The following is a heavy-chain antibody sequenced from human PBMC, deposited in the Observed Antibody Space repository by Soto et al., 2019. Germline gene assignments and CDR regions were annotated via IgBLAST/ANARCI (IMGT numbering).Heavy chain of an antibody. CDR1: GFTFSIYA. D-gene: IGHD3-22*01. Sequence: GGSLRLSCAASGFTFSIYAMSWVRQAPGKGLEWVSTISGNGGTSYADFVRGRFTISRDNSKNTLYLQMNSLRADDTAVYYCAKDAPGSGWLSDYWGQGTLVTVYS. CDR2: ISGNGGT. V-gene: IGHV3-23*01. J-gene: IGHJ4*02. CDR3: AKDAPGSGWLSDY.